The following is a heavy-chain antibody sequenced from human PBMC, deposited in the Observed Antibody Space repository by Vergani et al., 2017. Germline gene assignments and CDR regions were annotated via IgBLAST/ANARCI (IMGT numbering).Heavy chain of an antibody. D-gene: IGHD5-18*01. J-gene: IGHJ6*02. CDR1: GFTFSSYG. CDR2: IWYDGSNK. V-gene: IGHV3-33*01. Sequence: QVQLVESGGGVVQPGRSLRLSCAASGFTFSSYGMHWVRQAPGKGLEWVAVIWYDGSNKYYADSVKGRFTISRDNSKNTLYLQMNSLRAEDTAVNYCARVLGDTAMPDGYYYGMDVWGQGTTVTVSS. CDR3: ARVLGDTAMPDGYYYGMDV.